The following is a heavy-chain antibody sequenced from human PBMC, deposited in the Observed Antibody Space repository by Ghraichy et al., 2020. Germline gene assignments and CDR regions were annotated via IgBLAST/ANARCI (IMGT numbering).Heavy chain of an antibody. Sequence: KVSCKASGGTFSSYAISWVRQAPGQGLEWMGRIIPILGIANYAQKFQGRVTITADKSTSTAYMELSSLRSEDTAVYYCARDPEYSSSWVDYWGQGTLVTVSS. CDR3: ARDPEYSSSWVDY. CDR1: GGTFSSYA. V-gene: IGHV1-69*04. CDR2: IIPILGIA. J-gene: IGHJ4*02. D-gene: IGHD6-13*01.